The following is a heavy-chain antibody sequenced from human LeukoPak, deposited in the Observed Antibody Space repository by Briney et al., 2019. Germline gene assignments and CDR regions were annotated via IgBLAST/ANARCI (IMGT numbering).Heavy chain of an antibody. CDR1: GFTFSSYW. CDR2: INSDGSST. V-gene: IGHV3-74*01. D-gene: IGHD6-13*01. CDR3: ARVDSSSWYPYYYYYFMDV. Sequence: PGGSLRLSCAASGFTFSSYWMHWVRQAPGKGLVWVSRINSDGSSTSYADSVRGRFTISRDNAKNTLYLQMNSLRAEDTAVYYCARVDSSSWYPYYYYYFMDVWGKGTTVTVSS. J-gene: IGHJ6*03.